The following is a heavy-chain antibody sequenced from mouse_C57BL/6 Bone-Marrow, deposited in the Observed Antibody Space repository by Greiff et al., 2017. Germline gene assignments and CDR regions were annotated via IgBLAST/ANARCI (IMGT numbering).Heavy chain of an antibody. V-gene: IGHV14-3*01. J-gene: IGHJ3*01. D-gene: IGHD2-1*01. CDR1: GFNLKNTY. CDR2: LDPANGNT. Sequence: EVKVVESVAELVRPGASVKLSCTASGFNLKNTYMHWVKQRPEQGLEWIGRLDPANGNTKYAPKFQGKANITADPSANPAYLQLSSLTSEDTAIYYCASYYGNLAGCAYWGQGTLVTVSA. CDR3: ASYYGNLAGCAY.